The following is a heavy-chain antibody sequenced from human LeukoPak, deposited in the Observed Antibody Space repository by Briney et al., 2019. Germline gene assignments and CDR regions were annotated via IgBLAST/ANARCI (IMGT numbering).Heavy chain of an antibody. CDR3: ARGLYYYDSSGYNI. V-gene: IGHV3-7*01. J-gene: IGHJ3*02. D-gene: IGHD3-22*01. CDR1: GFTFSSYW. CDR2: IKQDGSEK. Sequence: GGSLRLSCAASGFTFSSYWMSWVRQAPGKGLEWVANIKQDGSEKYYVDSVKGRFTISRDNARNSLYLQMNSLRAEDTAVYYCARGLYYYDSSGYNIWGQGTMVTVSS.